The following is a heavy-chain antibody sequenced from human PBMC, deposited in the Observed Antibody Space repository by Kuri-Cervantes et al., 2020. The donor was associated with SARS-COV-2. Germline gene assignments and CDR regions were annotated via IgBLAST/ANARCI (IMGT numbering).Heavy chain of an antibody. Sequence: ASVKVSCKASGYTFTGYYMHWVRQAPGQGLEWMGWINPNSGGTNYAQKFRGRATMTRDTSISTAYMELSRLRSDDTAVYYCARAAAVTTYYYYYMDVWGKGTTVTVSS. CDR3: ARAAAVTTYYYYYMDV. V-gene: IGHV1-2*02. D-gene: IGHD4-11*01. CDR2: INPNSGGT. J-gene: IGHJ6*03. CDR1: GYTFTGYY.